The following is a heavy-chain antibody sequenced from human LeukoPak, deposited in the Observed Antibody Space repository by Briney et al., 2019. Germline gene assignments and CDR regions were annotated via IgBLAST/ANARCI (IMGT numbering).Heavy chain of an antibody. CDR3: AQSTASYRAHGY. CDR2: TRHDGYT. CDR1: GGSISGSDW. V-gene: IGHV4-4*02. D-gene: IGHD2-8*02. Sequence: KASGTLSLTCAVSGGSISGSDWWSWVRQPPGKGLEWIGETRHDGYTNYNPSLKIRVTISVDKSKNQFSLNLHSVTAADTAVYYCAQSTASYRAHGYWGQGILVTVSS. J-gene: IGHJ4*02.